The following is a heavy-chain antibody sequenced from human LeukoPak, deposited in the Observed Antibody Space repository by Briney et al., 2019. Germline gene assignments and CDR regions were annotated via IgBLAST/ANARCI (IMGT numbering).Heavy chain of an antibody. CDR1: GYTFTGRY. CDR3: ARGGPGIHFDS. J-gene: IGHJ4*02. V-gene: IGHV1-2*02. Sequence: ASVKVSCKASGYTFTGRYLHWVRQAPGQGLEWMGWISNSGDTYYAQKIQGRVTMTRDTSISTVYMELSRLRPDDTAVYYCARGGPGIHFDSWGRGTLVTVSS. D-gene: IGHD3-16*01. CDR2: ISNSGDT.